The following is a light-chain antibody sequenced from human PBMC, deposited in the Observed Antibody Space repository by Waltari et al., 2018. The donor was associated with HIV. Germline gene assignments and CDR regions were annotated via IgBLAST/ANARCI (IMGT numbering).Light chain of an antibody. Sequence: QSALTQPASVSGSPGQSITISCTGTFSDVGSYNLVYWYQQHPGEAPKLMIYEVTKRPSGISSRFSGSKSGNTASLTISGLQAEDEANYYCCSYAGSRIHVIFGGGTKLTVL. V-gene: IGLV2-23*02. CDR1: FSDVGSYNL. CDR2: EVT. J-gene: IGLJ2*01. CDR3: CSYAGSRIHVI.